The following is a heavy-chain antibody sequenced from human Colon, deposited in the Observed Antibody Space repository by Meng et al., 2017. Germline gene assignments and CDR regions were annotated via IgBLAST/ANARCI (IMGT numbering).Heavy chain of an antibody. CDR2: IYRSGST. J-gene: IGHJ4*02. D-gene: IGHD3-22*01. Sequence: QVRLRGSGPGLVKPSGTLSLTCVVSGGSLISSNWWTWVRQAPGKGLEWIGEIYRSGSTNYNPSLKSRVTISIDTSKNEFSLKLTSVTAADTALYYCARRVQYSSGYYYFDFWGQGTLVTVSS. CDR1: GGSLISSNW. V-gene: IGHV4-4*02. CDR3: ARRVQYSSGYYYFDF.